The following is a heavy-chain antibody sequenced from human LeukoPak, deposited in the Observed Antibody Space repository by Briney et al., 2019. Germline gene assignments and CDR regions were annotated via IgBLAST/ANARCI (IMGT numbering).Heavy chain of an antibody. Sequence: SETLSLTCAVYGGSFSGYYWSWIRQPPGKGLEWIGEINHSGSTNYNPSLKSRVTISVDTSKNQFSLKLSSVTAADTAGYYWGRGGGDQLLNYFDYWGQGTLVTVSS. D-gene: IGHD2-2*01. J-gene: IGHJ4*02. CDR3: GRGGGDQLLNYFDY. V-gene: IGHV4-34*01. CDR1: GGSFSGYY. CDR2: INHSGST.